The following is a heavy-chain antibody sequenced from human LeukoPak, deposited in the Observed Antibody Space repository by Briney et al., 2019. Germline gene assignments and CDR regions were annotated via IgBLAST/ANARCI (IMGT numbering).Heavy chain of an antibody. CDR2: ISGSGGST. CDR3: ARSGGPMMWIFEDY. D-gene: IGHD2-2*03. V-gene: IGHV3-23*01. Sequence: GGSLRLSCAASGFTFSSYAMSWLRQAPGKGLEWVSAISGSGGSTYYADSVKGRFTISRDNSKNTLYLQMNSLRAEDTALYYCARSGGPMMWIFEDYWGQGTLVTVSS. CDR1: GFTFSSYA. J-gene: IGHJ4*02.